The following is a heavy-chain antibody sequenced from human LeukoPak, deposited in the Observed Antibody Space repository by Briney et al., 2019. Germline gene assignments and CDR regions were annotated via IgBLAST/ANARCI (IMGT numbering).Heavy chain of an antibody. CDR3: ATRPKLRFLEWSSSDYYYYGMDV. J-gene: IGHJ6*02. Sequence: SVKVSCKASGGTFSSYAISWVRQAPGQGLEWMGRIIPILGIANYAQKFQGRVTITADKSTSTAYMELSSLRSEDTAVYYCATRPKLRFLEWSSSDYYYYGMDVWGQGTTVTVSS. D-gene: IGHD3-3*01. V-gene: IGHV1-69*04. CDR1: GGTFSSYA. CDR2: IIPILGIA.